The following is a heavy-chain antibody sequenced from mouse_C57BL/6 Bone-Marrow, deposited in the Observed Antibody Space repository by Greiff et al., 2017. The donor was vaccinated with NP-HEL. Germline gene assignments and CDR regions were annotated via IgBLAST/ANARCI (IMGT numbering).Heavy chain of an antibody. Sequence: QVQLQQPGAELVRPGSSVKLSCKASGYTFTSYWMHWVKQRPIQGLEWIGNIDPSDSETHYNQKFKDKATLTVDKSSSPAYMQLSSLTSEDSAVYYCAREIYYGIYYAMDYWGQGTSVTVSS. V-gene: IGHV1-52*01. CDR1: GYTFTSYW. J-gene: IGHJ4*01. D-gene: IGHD2-1*01. CDR2: IDPSDSET. CDR3: AREIYYGIYYAMDY.